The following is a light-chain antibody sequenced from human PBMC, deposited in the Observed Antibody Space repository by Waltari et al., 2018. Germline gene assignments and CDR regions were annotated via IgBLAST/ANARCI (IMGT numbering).Light chain of an antibody. CDR3: QQSYSTPGT. CDR1: QFIRRS. CDR2: AAS. V-gene: IGKV1-39*01. J-gene: IGKJ1*01. Sequence: DIQMTQSPSSLSASVGDRVTITCRASQFIRRSLNWYQQKPGKAPKPLIYAASTLQSGVPSRFSGSGSGTDFTLTISSLQPEDFATYYCQQSYSTPGTFGQGTKVEIK.